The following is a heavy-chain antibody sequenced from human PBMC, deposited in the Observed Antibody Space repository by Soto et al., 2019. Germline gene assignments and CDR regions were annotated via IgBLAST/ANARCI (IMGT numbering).Heavy chain of an antibody. CDR2: ISYGNPSI. V-gene: IGHV3-48*02. CDR3: ARAVSGGRPSDY. D-gene: IGHD3-3*01. CDR1: GFTFSSYT. Sequence: EVQMVESGGGLVQAGGSLRLPCVASGFTFSSYTMNWGRQATGKGLEWVSYISYGNPSIYYAASVNGRFTIARDNAKDSLLLQMNSLRDEDTAVYYCARAVSGGRPSDYWGQGTLVTVSS. J-gene: IGHJ4*02.